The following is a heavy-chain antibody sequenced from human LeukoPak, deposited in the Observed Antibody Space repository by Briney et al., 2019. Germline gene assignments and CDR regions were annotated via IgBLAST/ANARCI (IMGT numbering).Heavy chain of an antibody. CDR2: INAYNGNT. J-gene: IGHJ6*03. CDR3: ARDWGRAMATITPLAYYYMDV. D-gene: IGHD5-24*01. V-gene: IGHV1-18*01. Sequence: GASVKVSCKASGYTFTSYIISWVRQAPGRGLEWMGWINAYNGNTDYAQRVQGRVTMTTDTSTSTAYMELRSLRSDDTAVYYCARDWGRAMATITPLAYYYMDVWGKGTTVTVSS. CDR1: GYTFTSYI.